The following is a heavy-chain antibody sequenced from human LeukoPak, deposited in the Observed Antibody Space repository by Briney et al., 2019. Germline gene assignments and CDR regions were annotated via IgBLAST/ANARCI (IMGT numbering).Heavy chain of an antibody. J-gene: IGHJ4*02. CDR2: IYYSGST. Sequence: PSETLSLTCTVSGDSISSYYWSWIRQPPGKGLEWIGYIYYSGSTNYNPSLKSRVTISVDTSKNQFSLKLNSVTAADTAVYYCAREYYDILTGSRTYSFDSWGQGSLVTVSS. D-gene: IGHD3-9*01. V-gene: IGHV4-59*01. CDR3: AREYYDILTGSRTYSFDS. CDR1: GDSISSYY.